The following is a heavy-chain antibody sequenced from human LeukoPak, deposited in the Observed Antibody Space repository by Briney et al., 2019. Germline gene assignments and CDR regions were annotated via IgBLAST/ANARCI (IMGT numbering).Heavy chain of an antibody. J-gene: IGHJ5*01. D-gene: IGHD2-21*02. Sequence: ASVKVSCKASGYTFTDYFIHWVRQAPGQGLEWMGWINPNIGNASYAQKFQDRVTRTRDSSINTAYMELSRLTSDDTAVYYCARMALDGGDSIGFDSWGQGTLVTVSS. V-gene: IGHV1-2*02. CDR1: GYTFTDYF. CDR2: INPNIGNA. CDR3: ARMALDGGDSIGFDS.